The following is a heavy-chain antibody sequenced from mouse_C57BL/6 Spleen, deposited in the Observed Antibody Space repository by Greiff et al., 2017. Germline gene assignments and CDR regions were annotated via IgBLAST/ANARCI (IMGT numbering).Heavy chain of an antibody. CDR3: ARQGYYGSSYAMDY. CDR2: ISGGGGNT. Sequence: EVQVVESGGGLVKPGGSLKLSCAASGFTFSSYTMSWVRQTPEKRLEWVATISGGGGNTYYPDSVKGRFTISRDNAKNTLYLQMSSLRSEDTALYYCARQGYYGSSYAMDYWGQGTSVTVSS. CDR1: GFTFSSYT. D-gene: IGHD1-1*01. J-gene: IGHJ4*01. V-gene: IGHV5-9*01.